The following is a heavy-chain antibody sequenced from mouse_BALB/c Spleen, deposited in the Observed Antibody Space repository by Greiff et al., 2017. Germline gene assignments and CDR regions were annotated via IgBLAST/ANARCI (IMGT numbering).Heavy chain of an antibody. Sequence: EVQVVESGGGLVQPGGSRKLSCAASGFTFSSFGMHWVRQAPEKGLEWVAYISSGSSTIYYADTVKGRFTISRDNPKNTLFLQMTSLRSEDTAMYYCARSGGGAMDYWGQGTSVTVSS. J-gene: IGHJ4*01. D-gene: IGHD3-1*01. CDR2: ISSGSSTI. CDR3: ARSGGGAMDY. CDR1: GFTFSSFG. V-gene: IGHV5-17*02.